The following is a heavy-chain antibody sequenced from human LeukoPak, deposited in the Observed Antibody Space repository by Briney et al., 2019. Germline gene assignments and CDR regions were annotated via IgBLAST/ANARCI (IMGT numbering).Heavy chain of an antibody. J-gene: IGHJ4*02. D-gene: IGHD3-9*01. V-gene: IGHV1-2*02. CDR2: INPNSGGT. Sequence: ASVKVSCKASGYTFTGYYMHWVRQAPGQGLEWMGWINPNSGGTNYAQKFQGRVTMTEDTSTDTAYMELSSLRSEDTAVYYCATTGGYYDILTGYSAHFDYWGQGTLVTVSS. CDR1: GYTFTGYY. CDR3: ATTGGYYDILTGYSAHFDY.